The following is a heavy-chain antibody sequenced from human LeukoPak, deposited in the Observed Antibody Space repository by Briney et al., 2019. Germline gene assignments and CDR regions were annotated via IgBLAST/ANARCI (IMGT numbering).Heavy chain of an antibody. CDR3: ARDGTAAGLYFDL. V-gene: IGHV3-7*01. CDR2: IRQDGGEK. D-gene: IGHD6-13*01. Sequence: GGSLRLSCAVSGFTFSSYWMNWVRQAPGKGLEWVASIRQDGGEKSYVDSVEGRFTISRDNTKNSLYLQMSSLRAEDTAVYYCARDGTAAGLYFDLWGQGTQVTVSS. CDR1: GFTFSSYW. J-gene: IGHJ4*01.